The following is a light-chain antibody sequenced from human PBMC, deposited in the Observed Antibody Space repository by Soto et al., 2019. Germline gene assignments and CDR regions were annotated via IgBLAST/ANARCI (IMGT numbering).Light chain of an antibody. V-gene: IGKV1-33*01. J-gene: IGKJ5*01. CDR2: DAS. CDR3: QQYENLPT. CDR1: QNINNY. Sequence: DIQMTQSPSSLSAYVGYRVTITCQASQNINNYLNWYQQKPGRAPKLLIYDASNLEAGVPSRFRGSGSGTDFTFTISRLQPEDIATYYCQQYENLPTFGQGTRLEN.